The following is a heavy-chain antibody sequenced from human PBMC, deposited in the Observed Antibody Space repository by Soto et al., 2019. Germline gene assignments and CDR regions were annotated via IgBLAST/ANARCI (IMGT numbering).Heavy chain of an antibody. D-gene: IGHD5-12*01. J-gene: IGHJ4*02. V-gene: IGHV1-18*01. CDR3: ARGTGYSDYDFLLYFDY. Sequence: AASVKVSCKASGYTFTSYGISWVRQAPGQGLEWMGWISAYNGNTNYAQKFQGRVTMTTDTSTSTAYMELRSLRSEDTAAYYCARGTGYSDYDFLLYFDYWGQRTLVTVSS. CDR1: GYTFTSYG. CDR2: ISAYNGNT.